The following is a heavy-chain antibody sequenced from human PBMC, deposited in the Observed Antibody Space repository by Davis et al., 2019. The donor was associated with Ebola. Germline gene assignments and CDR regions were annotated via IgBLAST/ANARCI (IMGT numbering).Heavy chain of an antibody. CDR2: INHSGST. J-gene: IGHJ4*02. CDR1: GFTFSVYY. D-gene: IGHD6-13*01. V-gene: IGHV4-34*01. Sequence: ESLKISCAASGFTFSVYYMSWIRQPPGKGLEWIGDINHSGSTNYNPSLKSRATISVDTSKNQFSLKVNSVTAADTAVYYCARAVAGSSWYGFDSWGQGTLVTVSS. CDR3: ARAVAGSSWYGFDS.